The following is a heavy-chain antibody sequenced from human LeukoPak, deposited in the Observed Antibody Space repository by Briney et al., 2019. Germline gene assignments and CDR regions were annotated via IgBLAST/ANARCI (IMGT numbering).Heavy chain of an antibody. Sequence: GGSLRLSCAVSVFTFRVYYMSWICQAPPGGQERLSYVSGPGRAIYSTDSAKGRFTTSRDNAKTSLYLQMNSLRAEDTAVYYCARDLLAAPYYFDYWGQGTLVTVSS. J-gene: IGHJ4*02. CDR2: VSGPGRAI. D-gene: IGHD3-3*01. CDR1: VFTFRVYY. CDR3: ARDLLAAPYYFDY. V-gene: IGHV3-11*04.